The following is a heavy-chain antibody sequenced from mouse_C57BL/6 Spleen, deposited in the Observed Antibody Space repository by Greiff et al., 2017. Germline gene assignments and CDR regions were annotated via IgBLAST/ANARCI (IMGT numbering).Heavy chain of an antibody. CDR1: GFNIKDYY. V-gene: IGHV14-2*01. J-gene: IGHJ2*01. Sequence: VQLQQSGAELVKPGASVKLSCTASGFNIKDYYMHWVKQRTEQGLEWIGRIDPEDGETKYAPKFQGKATITADTSSNTADLQLSSLTSEDTAVYYCAGGNYADYFDYWGKGTTLTVSS. D-gene: IGHD2-1*01. CDR3: AGGNYADYFDY. CDR2: IDPEDGET.